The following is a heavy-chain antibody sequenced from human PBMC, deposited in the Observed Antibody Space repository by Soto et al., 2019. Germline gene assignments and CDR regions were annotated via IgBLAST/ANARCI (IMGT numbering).Heavy chain of an antibody. CDR2: IYHSGST. Sequence: PSETLSLTCAVSGGSISSSNWWSWVRQPPGKGLEWIGEIYHSGSTNYNPSLKSRVTISVDKSKNQFSLKLSSVTAADTAVYYWAGDLRRYNRPQPEGFDDRGQGTMVTVSS. CDR1: GGSISSSNW. V-gene: IGHV4-4*02. CDR3: AGDLRRYNRPQPEGFDD. D-gene: IGHD1-20*01. J-gene: IGHJ3*01.